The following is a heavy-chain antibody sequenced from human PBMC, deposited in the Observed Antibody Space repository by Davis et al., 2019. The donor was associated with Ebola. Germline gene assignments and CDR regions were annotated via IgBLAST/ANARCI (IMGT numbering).Heavy chain of an antibody. CDR3: AGDSKYSRPRYYYGMDV. D-gene: IGHD6-6*01. CDR1: GYTFTSYG. V-gene: IGHV1-69*04. CDR2: IIPILGIA. Sequence: AASVKVSCKASGYTFTSYGISRVRQAPGQGLEWMGRIIPILGIANYAQKFQGRVTITADKSRSTAYMELSSLRSEDTAVYYCAGDSKYSRPRYYYGMDVWGQGTTVTVSS. J-gene: IGHJ6*02.